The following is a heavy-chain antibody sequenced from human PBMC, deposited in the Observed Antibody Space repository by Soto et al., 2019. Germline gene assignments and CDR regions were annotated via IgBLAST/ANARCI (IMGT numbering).Heavy chain of an antibody. CDR1: GYPVTAYY. Sequence: QLHLVQSEAVVKKPGASVTVSCSASGYPVTAYYMHWVRQAPGRGLEWMGGINPATGAAKYTQTFQGRGTLARDTSTSTVFMELSGLKSEETAVFYCARGGGVGVAGSAAFDMWGQGTLVTVSS. CDR2: INPATGAA. D-gene: IGHD3-3*01. J-gene: IGHJ3*02. V-gene: IGHV1-2*02. CDR3: ARGGGVGVAGSAAFDM.